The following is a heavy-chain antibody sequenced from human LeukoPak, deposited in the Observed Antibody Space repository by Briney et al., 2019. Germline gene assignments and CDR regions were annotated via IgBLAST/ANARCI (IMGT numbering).Heavy chain of an antibody. D-gene: IGHD3-22*01. Sequence: GGSLRLSCAASGFTFSSYWMSWVRQAPGKGPEWVCDINWNGDSTGYADSVKGRFTISRDNSKNSLYLQMNSLRVEDTALYYCARDQLLHRNWFDAWGQGTLVTVSS. CDR1: GFTFSSYW. CDR3: ARDQLLHRNWFDA. J-gene: IGHJ5*02. CDR2: INWNGDST. V-gene: IGHV3-20*04.